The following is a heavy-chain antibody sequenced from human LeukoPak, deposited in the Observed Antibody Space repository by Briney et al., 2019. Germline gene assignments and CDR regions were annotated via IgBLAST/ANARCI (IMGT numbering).Heavy chain of an antibody. CDR3: ARLTEGYYYYYMDV. Sequence: PSETLSLTCAVYGGSFSGYYWSWIRQPPGKGLEWIGEINHSGSTNYNPSLKSRVTISVDTSKNQFSLKLSSVTAADTAGYYCARLTEGYYYYYMDVWGKGTTVTVSS. D-gene: IGHD3-9*01. J-gene: IGHJ6*03. V-gene: IGHV4-34*01. CDR1: GGSFSGYY. CDR2: INHSGST.